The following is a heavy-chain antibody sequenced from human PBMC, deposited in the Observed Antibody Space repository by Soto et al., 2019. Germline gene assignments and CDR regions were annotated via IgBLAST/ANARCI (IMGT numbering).Heavy chain of an antibody. CDR2: TYYNGNA. D-gene: IGHD3-10*01. J-gene: IGHJ4*02. CDR1: GGSSVDREYF. CDR3: ARHFVAVVIKGWGY. Sequence: SVTQCLRSNVSGGSSVDREYFRNSLRQPPGKGLEWIGTTYYNGNAYYNPSLRSRVSMSVDTSKNQFSLKLISVTAADTAVYYCARHFVAVVIKGWGYWGQGKLVTVSS. V-gene: IGHV4-39*01.